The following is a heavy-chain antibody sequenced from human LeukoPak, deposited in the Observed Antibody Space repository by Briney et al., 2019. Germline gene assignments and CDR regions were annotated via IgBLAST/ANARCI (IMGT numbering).Heavy chain of an antibody. CDR3: ARGQTQLLWFGELTPYFSSYYYYYGMDV. J-gene: IGHJ6*02. V-gene: IGHV1-8*01. D-gene: IGHD3-10*01. CDR2: MNPNSGNT. CDR1: GYTFTSYD. Sequence: ASVKVSCKASGYTFTSYDINWVRQATGQGLEWMGWMNPNSGNTGYAQKFQGRATMTRNTSISTAYMELSSLRSEDTAVYYCARGQTQLLWFGELTPYFSSYYYYYGMDVWGQGTTVTVSS.